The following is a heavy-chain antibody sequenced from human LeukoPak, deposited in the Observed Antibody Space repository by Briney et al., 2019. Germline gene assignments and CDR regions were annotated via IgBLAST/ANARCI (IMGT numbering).Heavy chain of an antibody. CDR3: AVSAAGLFDP. D-gene: IGHD6-13*01. CDR2: IYYSGST. Sequence: PSETLSLTCTVSGGSISSGGYYWSWIRQHPGKGLEWIGYIYYSGSTYYNPSLKSRVTISVDTSKNQFSLNLTSVTAADTAVYYCAVSAAGLFDPWGQGTLVTVSS. J-gene: IGHJ5*02. V-gene: IGHV4-31*03. CDR1: GGSISSGGYY.